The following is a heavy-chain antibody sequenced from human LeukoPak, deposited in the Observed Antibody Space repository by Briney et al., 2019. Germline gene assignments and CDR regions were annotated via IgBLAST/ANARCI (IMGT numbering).Heavy chain of an antibody. Sequence: ASVKVSCKASGYTFTGYYMHWVRQAPGQGLEWMGWINPNSGGTNYAQKFQGRVTMTRDTSISTAYMELGRLRSDDTAVYYCARAYGSGYDSNWFDPWGQGTLVTVSS. CDR2: INPNSGGT. J-gene: IGHJ5*02. D-gene: IGHD5-12*01. CDR3: ARAYGSGYDSNWFDP. V-gene: IGHV1-2*02. CDR1: GYTFTGYY.